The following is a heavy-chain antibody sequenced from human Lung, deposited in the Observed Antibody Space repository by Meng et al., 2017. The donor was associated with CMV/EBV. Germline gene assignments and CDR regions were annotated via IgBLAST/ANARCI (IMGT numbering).Heavy chain of an antibody. CDR2: IHNSGST. CDR1: GGSVISGSYY. CDR3: ARDVGYCSDGSCSDY. D-gene: IGHD2-15*01. Sequence: SETXSLXCSVSGGSVISGSYYWSWIRQSPGKGLQWIGYIHNSGSTKYNPSLKSRVTISVDTPKNQFSLRLRFVTAADTAVYYCARDVGYCSDGSCSDYSGQGXLVTVSS. J-gene: IGHJ4*02. V-gene: IGHV4-61*01.